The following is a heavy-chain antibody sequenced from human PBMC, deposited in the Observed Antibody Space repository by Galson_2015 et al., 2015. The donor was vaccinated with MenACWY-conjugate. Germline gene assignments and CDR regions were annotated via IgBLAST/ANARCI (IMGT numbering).Heavy chain of an antibody. Sequence: SVKVSCKASGYTFTNYAINWVRQAPGQGLEWLGWINTNTGNPTYAQAFTGRFVFSLDTSVSTAYPQISSLKAEDAAAYYCVRDPKQMPTAVPMGRFDYLGQGTLVTVSS. CDR1: GYTFTNYA. V-gene: IGHV7-4-1*02. D-gene: IGHD4-17*01. CDR3: VRDPKQMPTAVPMGRFDY. J-gene: IGHJ4*02. CDR2: INTNTGNP.